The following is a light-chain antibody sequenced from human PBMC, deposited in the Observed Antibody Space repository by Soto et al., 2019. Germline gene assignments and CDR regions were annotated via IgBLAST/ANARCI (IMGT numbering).Light chain of an antibody. J-gene: IGKJ2*01. CDR2: DAS. CDR3: QQYNGHFYS. CDR1: QSISRW. V-gene: IGKV1-5*01. Sequence: DIQMTQSPSTLSASVGDRVTITCRASQSISRWLAWHQQKPGKAPNVLIYDASTLEKGAPSRVSGSGSGTAFTLTISRLQPDDIATYFCQQYNGHFYSFGQGTKLDVK.